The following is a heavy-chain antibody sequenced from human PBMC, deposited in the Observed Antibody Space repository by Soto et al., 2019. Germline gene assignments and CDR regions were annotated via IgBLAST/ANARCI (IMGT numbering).Heavy chain of an antibody. Sequence: QVQLQESGPGLVKPSQTLSLICTVSGGSISSGDYYWTWIRQPPGKGLEWIGCIYYSGATFYNPSLQSRLSISIDTSKNRFSLNLSSVTAADTAVYYCARPPPPLRATDAFDIWGQGTSVIVSS. CDR3: ARPPPPLRATDAFDI. J-gene: IGHJ3*02. CDR1: GGSISSGDYY. V-gene: IGHV4-30-4*08. CDR2: IYYSGAT.